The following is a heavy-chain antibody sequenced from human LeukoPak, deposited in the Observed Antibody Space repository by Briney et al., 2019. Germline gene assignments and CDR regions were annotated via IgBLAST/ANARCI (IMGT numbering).Heavy chain of an antibody. Sequence: SSETLSLTCTVSGGSISSYYWSWIRQPPGKGLEWIGYIYYSGSTNYNPSLKSRVTISVDTSKNQFSLKLSSVTAADTAVYCCAISGGFGDPFDPWGQGTLVTVSS. D-gene: IGHD3-10*01. V-gene: IGHV4-59*01. CDR1: GGSISSYY. CDR2: IYYSGST. CDR3: AISGGFGDPFDP. J-gene: IGHJ5*02.